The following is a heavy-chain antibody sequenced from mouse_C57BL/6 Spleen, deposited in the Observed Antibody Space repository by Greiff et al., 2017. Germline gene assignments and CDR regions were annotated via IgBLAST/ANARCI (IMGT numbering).Heavy chain of an antibody. V-gene: IGHV1-69*01. CDR3: AAMVTAPGWFAY. Sequence: QVQLQQPGAELVMPGASVKLSCKASGYTFTSYWMHWVKQRPGQGLEWIGEIDPSDSYTNYNQKFKGKSTLTVDKSSSTAYMQLSSLTSEDSAVYYCAAMVTAPGWFAYWGQGTLVTVSA. CDR1: GYTFTSYW. CDR2: IDPSDSYT. D-gene: IGHD2-2*01. J-gene: IGHJ3*01.